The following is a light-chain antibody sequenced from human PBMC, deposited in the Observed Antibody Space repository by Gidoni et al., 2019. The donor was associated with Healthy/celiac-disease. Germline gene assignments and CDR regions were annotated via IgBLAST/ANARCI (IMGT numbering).Light chain of an antibody. V-gene: IGKV4-1*01. Sequence: DMVMTQSRDSLAVSLGERATINCKSSQSVLYSSNNKNYLAWYQQKPGQPPKLLIYWASTRESGVPDLFSGSGSGTDFTLTISSLQAEDVAVYYCQQYYSTSYTFGQGTKLEIK. J-gene: IGKJ2*01. CDR1: QSVLYSSNNKNY. CDR2: WAS. CDR3: QQYYSTSYT.